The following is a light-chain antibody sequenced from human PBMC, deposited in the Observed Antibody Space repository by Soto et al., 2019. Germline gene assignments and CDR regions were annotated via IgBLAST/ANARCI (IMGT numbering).Light chain of an antibody. CDR3: QQYNSNSPDT. CDR1: QSISSW. Sequence: DIQMTQSPSTLSASVGDRVTITYRASQSISSWLAWYQQKPGKAPNLLIFDASSLESGVPSRFSGSGSGTEFTLTISSLQPDDFATYYCQQYNSNSPDTFGQGTKLEIK. CDR2: DAS. V-gene: IGKV1-5*01. J-gene: IGKJ2*01.